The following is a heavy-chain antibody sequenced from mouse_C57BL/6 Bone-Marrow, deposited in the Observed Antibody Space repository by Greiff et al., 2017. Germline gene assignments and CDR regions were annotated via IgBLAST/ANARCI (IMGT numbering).Heavy chain of an antibody. CDR3: ARFFMDY. CDR2: IYPGSGST. J-gene: IGHJ4*01. V-gene: IGHV1-55*01. Sequence: QVQLQQPGAELVKPGASVKMSCKASGYTFTSYWITWVKQRPGQGLEWLGDIYPGSGSTNYNEKFKSKATLTVATSSSTAYMQLSSLTSEDSAVYYCARFFMDYWGQGTSVTVSS. CDR1: GYTFTSYW.